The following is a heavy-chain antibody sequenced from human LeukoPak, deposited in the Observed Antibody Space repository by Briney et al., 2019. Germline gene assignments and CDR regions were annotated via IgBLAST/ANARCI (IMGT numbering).Heavy chain of an antibody. V-gene: IGHV3-11*06. D-gene: IGHD3-22*01. CDR3: ARARNNYDSSGYSALDC. Sequence: PGGSLRLSCAASGFTFSDYYMSWLRQAPGKGLEWVSYISSSSSYTNYADSVKGRFTISRDNAKNSLYLQMNSLRAEDTAVYYCARARNNYDSSGYSALDCWGQGTLVTVSS. CDR2: ISSSSSYT. CDR1: GFTFSDYY. J-gene: IGHJ4*02.